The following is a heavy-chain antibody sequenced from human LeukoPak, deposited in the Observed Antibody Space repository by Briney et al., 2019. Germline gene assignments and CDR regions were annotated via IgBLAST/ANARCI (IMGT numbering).Heavy chain of an antibody. D-gene: IGHD2-8*01. CDR1: GFTFSDHN. CDR3: VDLISEY. J-gene: IGHJ4*02. CDR2: SRTRADGYAT. Sequence: GGSLRLSCAASGFTFSDHNMDWVRQAPGKGLEWLGRSRTRADGYATEYAASVKGRFTISRDESKNLMYLQMNSLKTEDTAAYSCVDLISEYWGQGTLVTVSS. V-gene: IGHV3-72*01.